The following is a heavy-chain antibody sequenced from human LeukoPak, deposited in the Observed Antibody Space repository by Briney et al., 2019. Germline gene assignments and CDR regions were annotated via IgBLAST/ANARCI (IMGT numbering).Heavy chain of an antibody. CDR3: ALMVYATLPLSDYYGMDV. D-gene: IGHD2-8*01. CDR2: MNPNSGNT. V-gene: IGHV1-8*01. J-gene: IGHJ6*02. CDR1: GYTFTSYD. Sequence: ASVKVSCKASGYTFTSYDISWVRQATGQGLEWMGWMNPNSGNTGYAQKFQGRVTMTRNTSISTAYMELSSLRSEDTAVYYCALMVYATLPLSDYYGMDVWGQGTTVTVSS.